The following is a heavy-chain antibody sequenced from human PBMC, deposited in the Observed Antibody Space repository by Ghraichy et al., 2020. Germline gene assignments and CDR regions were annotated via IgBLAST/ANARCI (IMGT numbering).Heavy chain of an antibody. J-gene: IGHJ4*02. CDR2: IKQDGSEK. Sequence: LSLTCAASGFTFSSYWMSWVRQAPGKGLEWVANIKQDGSEKYYVDSVKGRFTISRDNAKNSLYLQMNSLRAEDTAVYYCARGGYSSSCWVYWGQGTLVTVSS. V-gene: IGHV3-7*03. D-gene: IGHD6-13*01. CDR3: ARGGYSSSCWVY. CDR1: GFTFSSYW.